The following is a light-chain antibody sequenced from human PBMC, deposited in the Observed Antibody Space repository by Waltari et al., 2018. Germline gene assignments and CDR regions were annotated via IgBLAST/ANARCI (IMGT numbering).Light chain of an antibody. CDR2: WAS. CDR1: QSVLYSSNNKHY. J-gene: IGKJ1*01. Sequence: DIVMTQSPDSLAVSLGERATINCKSSQSVLYSSNNKHYLAWYQQKPGQPPKLLIYWASTRESGVPDRFSGSGSGTDFTLTISSLQAEDVAVYYCQQYYTTRTFGQGTKVDIK. V-gene: IGKV4-1*01. CDR3: QQYYTTRT.